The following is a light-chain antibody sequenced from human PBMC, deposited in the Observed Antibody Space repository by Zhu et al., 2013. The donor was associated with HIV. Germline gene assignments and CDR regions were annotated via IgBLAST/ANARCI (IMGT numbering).Light chain of an antibody. CDR2: EVS. J-gene: IGLJ1*01. CDR3: CAYAGSYTYV. V-gene: IGLV2-14*01. CDR1: SSDVGGYNY. Sequence: QSALTQPASVSGSPGQSITISCTGTSSDVGGYNYVSWYQQHPGKAPKLMIYEVSNRPSGVSNRFSGSKSGNTASLTISGLQAEDEAHYYCCAYAGSYTYVFGTGTKVTVL.